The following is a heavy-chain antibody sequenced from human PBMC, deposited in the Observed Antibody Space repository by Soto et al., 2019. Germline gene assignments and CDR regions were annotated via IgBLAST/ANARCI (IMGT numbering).Heavy chain of an antibody. Sequence: GASVKVSCKASGYTFTSYGISWVRQAPGQGLEWMGWISAYNGNTNYAQKLQGRVTMTTDTSTSTAYMELRSLRSDDTAVYYCAREGRYYYDSSGWAYYYAMDVWGQGTTVTVSS. CDR1: GYTFTSYG. D-gene: IGHD3-22*01. V-gene: IGHV1-18*04. CDR2: ISAYNGNT. J-gene: IGHJ6*02. CDR3: AREGRYYYDSSGWAYYYAMDV.